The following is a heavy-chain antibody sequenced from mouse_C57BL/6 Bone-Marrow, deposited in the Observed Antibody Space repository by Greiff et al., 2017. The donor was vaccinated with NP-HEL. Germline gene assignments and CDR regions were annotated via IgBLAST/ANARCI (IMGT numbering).Heavy chain of an antibody. CDR3: TLTVVATGAMDY. V-gene: IGHV6-3*01. Sequence: EVHLVESGGGLVQPGGSMKLSCVASGFTFSNYWMNWVRQSPEKGLEWVAQIRLKSDNYATHYAESVKGRFTISRDDSKSSVYLQMNNLRAEDTGIYYCTLTVVATGAMDYWGQGTSVTVSS. J-gene: IGHJ4*01. CDR1: GFTFSNYW. CDR2: IRLKSDNYAT. D-gene: IGHD1-1*01.